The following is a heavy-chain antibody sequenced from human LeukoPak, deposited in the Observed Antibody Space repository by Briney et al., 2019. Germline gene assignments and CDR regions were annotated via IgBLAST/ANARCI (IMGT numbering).Heavy chain of an antibody. Sequence: TVSCKGSGYTFTSYWVAWVRQMPGKGLEWMGIVYPGDSDIRYSPSFQGQVTISADKSITTAYLQWSSLKASDTAMYYCAIQWGSGGYDYWGQGTLVTVSS. CDR3: AIQWGSGGYDY. J-gene: IGHJ4*02. V-gene: IGHV5-51*01. CDR2: VYPGDSDI. D-gene: IGHD1-26*01. CDR1: GYTFTSYW.